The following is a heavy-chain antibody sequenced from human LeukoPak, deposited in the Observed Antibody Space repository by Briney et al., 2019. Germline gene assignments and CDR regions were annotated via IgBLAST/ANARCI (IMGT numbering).Heavy chain of an antibody. V-gene: IGHV3-23*01. CDR3: ARSGNLPRTTKSIDAFDN. Sequence: PGGSLRLSCSASGFTFRNFAISWVRQAPGKGLEWVSSIGGGDTHYADSVKGRFTISRDNAKNSLHLQMNRLRGEDTAVYYCARSGNLPRTTKSIDAFDNWGQGTMVTVSS. CDR2: IGGGDT. J-gene: IGHJ3*02. CDR1: GFTFRNFA. D-gene: IGHD1-7*01.